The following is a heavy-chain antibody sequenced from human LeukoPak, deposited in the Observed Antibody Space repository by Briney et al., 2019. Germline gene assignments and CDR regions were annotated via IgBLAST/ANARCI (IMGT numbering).Heavy chain of an antibody. D-gene: IGHD2-15*01. J-gene: IGHJ6*02. CDR1: GYSFSSDW. V-gene: IGHV5-51*01. CDR2: IFPIDSET. Sequence: GESLKISCRASGYSFSSDWIAWVRQMPGKGLEWMGIIFPIDSETTYSPSFQGQVTISADKSISTAYLQWSSLKASDTAMYYCTRGCSGGSCSRDAMDVWGQGTMVTVSS. CDR3: TRGCSGGSCSRDAMDV.